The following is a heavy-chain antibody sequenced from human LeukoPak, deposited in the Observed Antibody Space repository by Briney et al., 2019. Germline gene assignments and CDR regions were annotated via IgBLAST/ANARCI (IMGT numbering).Heavy chain of an antibody. Sequence: SETLSLTCTVSGGSISSYYWSWIRQPAGKGLEWIGRIHTSGSTNYNPSLKSRVTMSVDTSKNQFSLKLSSVTAADTAVYYCAAPGPTLLWFGEEYYYGMDVWGQGTTVTVSS. CDR1: GGSISSYY. CDR2: IHTSGST. CDR3: AAPGPTLLWFGEEYYYGMDV. J-gene: IGHJ6*02. D-gene: IGHD3-10*01. V-gene: IGHV4-4*07.